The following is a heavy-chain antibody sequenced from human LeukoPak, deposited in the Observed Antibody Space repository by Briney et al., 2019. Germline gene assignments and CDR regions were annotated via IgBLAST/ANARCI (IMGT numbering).Heavy chain of an antibody. Sequence: SETLSLTCTVSGASVSNSNYYWGWIRQSPGKGLEWIGYIYYSGSTNYNPSLKSRVTISVDTSKNQFSLKLSSVTAADTAVYYCARHPIAAAVYFDYWGQGTLVTVSS. V-gene: IGHV4-61*05. CDR2: IYYSGST. D-gene: IGHD6-13*01. J-gene: IGHJ4*02. CDR1: GASVSNSNYY. CDR3: ARHPIAAAVYFDY.